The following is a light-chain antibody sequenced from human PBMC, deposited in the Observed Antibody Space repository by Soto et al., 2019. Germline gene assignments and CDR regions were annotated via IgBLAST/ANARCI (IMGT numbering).Light chain of an antibody. J-gene: IGKJ1*01. CDR1: QSFTSTY. CDR2: GAS. CDR3: QQFGTSPPWT. Sequence: EIVLTQSPGTLSLSPGDGATLSCRASQSFTSTYLAWYQQKPGQAPRLLIYGASSRATGIPDRFSGSGSGTDFTLTISRLEPEDFAVNHCQQFGTSPPWTFGQGTKVEIK. V-gene: IGKV3-20*01.